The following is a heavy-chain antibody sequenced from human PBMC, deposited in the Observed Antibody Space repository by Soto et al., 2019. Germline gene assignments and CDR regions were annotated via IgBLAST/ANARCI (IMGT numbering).Heavy chain of an antibody. CDR1: GFTVSELS. CDR2: FHPEEGKT. D-gene: IGHD1-26*01. Sequence: ASVKVSCKVSGFTVSELSIHWVRQTPGEGLEWMGNFHPEEGKTFYAQKFQGRVTMTADTSKDTAYMELSSLRSEDTAVYYCATDALGVTYVRYLDCWGQGTQVTVSS. V-gene: IGHV1-24*01. CDR3: ATDALGVTYVRYLDC. J-gene: IGHJ4*02.